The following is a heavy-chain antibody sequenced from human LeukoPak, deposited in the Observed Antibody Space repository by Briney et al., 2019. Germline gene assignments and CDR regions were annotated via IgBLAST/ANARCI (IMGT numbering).Heavy chain of an antibody. CDR3: AREVVPAAMDY. Sequence: ASVKVSCKASGYTFTSYYMHWVRQAPGQGLEWMGWISAYNGNTNYAQKLQGRVTMTTDTSTSTAYMELRSLRSDDTAVYYCAREVVPAAMDYWGQGTLVTVSS. V-gene: IGHV1-18*04. CDR1: GYTFTSYY. D-gene: IGHD2-2*01. CDR2: ISAYNGNT. J-gene: IGHJ4*02.